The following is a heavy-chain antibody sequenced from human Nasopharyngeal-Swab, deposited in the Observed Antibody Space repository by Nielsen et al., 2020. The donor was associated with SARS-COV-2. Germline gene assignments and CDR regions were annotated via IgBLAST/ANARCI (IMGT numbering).Heavy chain of an antibody. Sequence: GEPLKTPCAASGFTFNNYNFNWVRQAPGKGLEWVSSISSSSSYIYYADPVKGRFTISRDNAKNSLYLQMNSLRAEDTAVYYCARDGLDYDFWSAYFMDVWGQGTTVTVSS. CDR1: GFTFNNYN. D-gene: IGHD3-3*01. CDR2: ISSSSSYI. V-gene: IGHV3-21*01. CDR3: ARDGLDYDFWSAYFMDV. J-gene: IGHJ6*02.